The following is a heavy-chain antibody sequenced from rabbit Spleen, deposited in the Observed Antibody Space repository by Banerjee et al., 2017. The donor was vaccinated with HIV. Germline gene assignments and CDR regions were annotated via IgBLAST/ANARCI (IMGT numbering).Heavy chain of an antibody. J-gene: IGHJ6*01. D-gene: IGHD1-1*01. CDR3: ARDTSSSFSSYGMDL. CDR2: IDTGSSGFT. CDR1: GVSFSGDSY. Sequence: QSLEESGGDLVKPGASLTLTCIASGVSFSGDSYMCWVRQAPGKGLEWIACIDTGSSGFTYFASWAKGRFTISKTSSTTVTLQMTSLTAAATATYFCARDTSSSFSSYGMDLWGPGTLVTVS. V-gene: IGHV1S40*01.